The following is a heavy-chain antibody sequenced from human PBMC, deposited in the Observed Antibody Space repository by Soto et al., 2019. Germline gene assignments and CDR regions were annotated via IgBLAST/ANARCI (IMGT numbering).Heavy chain of an antibody. CDR3: STWGRDGWYTGFF. CDR2: MNPSSGKT. Sequence: QVQLVQSGAEVKTPGASVKCSCKASGYTFTDYDINWVRQAPGQGREWVGRMNPSSGKTDYAQNFQARVTMTRDTSISTAYLDLSNLGYEDTAVFYCSTWGRDGWYTGFFWGQGTLVTVAS. J-gene: IGHJ4*02. D-gene: IGHD6-19*01. V-gene: IGHV1-8*01. CDR1: GYTFTDYD.